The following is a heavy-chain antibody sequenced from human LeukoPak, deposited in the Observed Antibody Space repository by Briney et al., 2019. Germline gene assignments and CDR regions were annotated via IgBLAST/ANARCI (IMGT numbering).Heavy chain of an antibody. D-gene: IGHD2-15*01. J-gene: IGHJ1*01. CDR1: GFXVSNNY. Sequence: PGGSLRLSCAASGFXVSNNYISWVRQAPGKGLEWVSVIYSGGSTFYADSVKGRFTISRDNSKNTLYLQMNSLRAEDTAVYYCANDSYSPEYFQHWGQGTLVTVSS. CDR3: ANDSYSPEYFQH. CDR2: IYSGGST. V-gene: IGHV3-66*01.